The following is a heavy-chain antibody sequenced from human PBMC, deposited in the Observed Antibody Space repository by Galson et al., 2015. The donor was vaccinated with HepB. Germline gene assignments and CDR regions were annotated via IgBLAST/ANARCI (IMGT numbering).Heavy chain of an antibody. Sequence: SLRLSCAASGFTFSSYAMHWVRQAPGKGLEWVAVISYDGSNKYYADSVKGRFTISRDNSKNTLYLQMNSLRAEDTAVYYCARDGGSYYAEDPRGEDAFDIWGQGTMVTVSS. CDR3: ARDGGSYYAEDPRGEDAFDI. V-gene: IGHV3-30*04. D-gene: IGHD1-26*01. CDR1: GFTFSSYA. J-gene: IGHJ3*02. CDR2: ISYDGSNK.